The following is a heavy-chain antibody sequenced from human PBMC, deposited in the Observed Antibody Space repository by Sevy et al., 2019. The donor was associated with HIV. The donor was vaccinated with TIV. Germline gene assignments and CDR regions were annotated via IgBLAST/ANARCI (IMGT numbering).Heavy chain of an antibody. Sequence: ASVKVSCKASGYRFTDYYLHWVRRAPGQGLEWMGWINPKSGGTKFAQMFQDRVTMTRDTSIGTVYMEVNRLKSDDTAIYYCAGSDSSGCLDYWGQGSLVTVSS. CDR1: GYRFTDYY. D-gene: IGHD3-22*01. J-gene: IGHJ4*02. CDR3: AGSDSSGCLDY. V-gene: IGHV1-2*02. CDR2: INPKSGGT.